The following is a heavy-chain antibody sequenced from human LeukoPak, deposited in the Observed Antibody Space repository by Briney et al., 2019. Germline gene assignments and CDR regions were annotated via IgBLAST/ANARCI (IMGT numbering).Heavy chain of an antibody. CDR3: ARARAVTTYYYYGMDV. D-gene: IGHD4-17*01. V-gene: IGHV1-69*13. J-gene: IGHJ6*02. CDR1: GGTFSSYA. Sequence: SVKVSCKASGGTFSSYAISWVRQAPGQGPEWMGGIIPIFGTANYAQKFQGRVTITADESTSTAYMELSSLRSEDTAVYYCARARAVTTYYYYGMDVWGQGTTVTVSS. CDR2: IIPIFGTA.